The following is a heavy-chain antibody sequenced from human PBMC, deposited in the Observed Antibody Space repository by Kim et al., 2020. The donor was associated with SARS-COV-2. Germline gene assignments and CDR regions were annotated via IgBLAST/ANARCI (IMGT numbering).Heavy chain of an antibody. D-gene: IGHD3-22*01. CDR2: ISAYNGNT. CDR1: GYTFTSYG. V-gene: IGHV1-18*01. CDR3: ARDYHYYDSSGYYDFPPHCDY. J-gene: IGHJ4*02. Sequence: ASVKVSCKASGYTFTSYGISWVRQAPGQGLEWMGWISAYNGNTNYAQKLQGRVTMTTDTSTSTAYMELRSLRSDDTAVYYCARDYHYYDSSGYYDFPPHCDYWGQGTLVTVSS.